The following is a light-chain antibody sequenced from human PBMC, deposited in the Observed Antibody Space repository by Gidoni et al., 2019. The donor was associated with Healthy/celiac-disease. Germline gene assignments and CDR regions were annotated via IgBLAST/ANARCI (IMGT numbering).Light chain of an antibody. CDR2: KAS. V-gene: IGKV1-5*03. CDR1: QSISSW. J-gene: IGKJ1*01. CDR3: QQYNSYSQT. Sequence: DIQMTQSPSTLSASVGDRVTITCRAGQSISSWLAWYQQKPGKDPKLLIYKASRLESGVPSRCSGSGAGTEFTLTISSLQPDDFATYYCQQYNSYSQTFGQGAKVEIK.